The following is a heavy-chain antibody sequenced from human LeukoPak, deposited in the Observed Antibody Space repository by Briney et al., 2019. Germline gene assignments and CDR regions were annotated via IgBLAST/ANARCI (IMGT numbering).Heavy chain of an antibody. J-gene: IGHJ6*04. V-gene: IGHV3-74*01. CDR2: INSDGSST. CDR1: GFTFSGYW. CDR3: ARDAPGYCSSTSCYVYYYGMDV. Sequence: GGSLRLSCAASGFTFSGYWMHWVRQAPGKGLVWVSRINSDGSSTSYADSVKGRFTISRDNAKNTLYLQMNSLRAEDTAVYYCARDAPGYCSSTSCYVYYYGMDVWGKGTTVTVSS. D-gene: IGHD2-2*01.